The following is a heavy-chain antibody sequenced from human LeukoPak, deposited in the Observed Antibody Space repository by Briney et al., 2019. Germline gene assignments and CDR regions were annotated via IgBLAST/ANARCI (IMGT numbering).Heavy chain of an antibody. CDR1: GFTFSNSN. CDR2: IYTGGSP. D-gene: IGHD3-10*01. Sequence: GGSLRLSCAASGFTFSNSNMIWVRQPPGKGLEWVSMIYTGGSPYYADSVKGRFTISRDNSKNTLNLQMNSLRAEDTAVYYCVPLTDGSVDYWGQGTLVTVSS. V-gene: IGHV3-66*01. CDR3: VPLTDGSVDY. J-gene: IGHJ4*02.